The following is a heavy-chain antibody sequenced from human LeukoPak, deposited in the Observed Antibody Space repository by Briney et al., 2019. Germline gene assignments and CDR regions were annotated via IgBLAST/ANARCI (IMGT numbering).Heavy chain of an antibody. J-gene: IGHJ6*01. CDR3: ARDPIYDSGSHSTSQGMDV. V-gene: IGHV3-30-3*01. CDR2: TSFDGTNK. Sequence: PGRSLRLSCAGSGFTFNYFAIHWVRQAPGKGLESVAVTSFDGTNKYYADSVRGRFTISRDNSNKTVYLQMNSLRADDTAVYYYARDPIYDSGSHSTSQGMDVWGQGITVTVSS. D-gene: IGHD3-10*01. CDR1: GFTFNYFA.